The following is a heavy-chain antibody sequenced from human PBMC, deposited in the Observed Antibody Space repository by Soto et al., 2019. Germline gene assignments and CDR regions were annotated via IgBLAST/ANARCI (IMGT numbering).Heavy chain of an antibody. CDR3: ARELYYYDSSGYEFDAFDI. J-gene: IGHJ3*02. CDR1: GFTFSTYA. CDR2: LSAGGSTT. D-gene: IGHD3-22*01. Sequence: GGSLRLSCAASGFTFSTYAMTWVRQAPGKGLEWVSALSAGGSTTHYADSVKGRFTISRDNSKNTLYLQMNSLRAEDTAVYYCARELYYYDSSGYEFDAFDIWGQGTMVTVSS. V-gene: IGHV3-23*01.